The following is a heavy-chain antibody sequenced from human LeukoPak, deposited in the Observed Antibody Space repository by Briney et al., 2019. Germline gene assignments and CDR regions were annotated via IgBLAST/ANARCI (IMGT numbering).Heavy chain of an antibody. Sequence: ASVKVSCKASGYTFTGYCMHWVRQAPGQGLEWMGWINSKSGGTNYAQKFQGRVTMTRDTSISAAYMELSRLRSDDTAVYYCARSMAPSGSLYFQHWGQGTLVTVS. J-gene: IGHJ1*01. CDR1: GYTFTGYC. CDR3: ARSMAPSGSLYFQH. V-gene: IGHV1-2*02. CDR2: INSKSGGT. D-gene: IGHD6-13*01.